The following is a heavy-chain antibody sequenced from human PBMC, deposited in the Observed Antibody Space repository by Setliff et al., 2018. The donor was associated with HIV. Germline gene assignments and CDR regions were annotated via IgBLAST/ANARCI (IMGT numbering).Heavy chain of an antibody. CDR1: GGSFSNYY. V-gene: IGHV4-34*01. Sequence: SETLSLTCAVYGGSFSNYYWSWIRQPPGKGLEWIGEINHSGSTNYNPSLKSRVSISVDTSKKQFSLNLSSVSAADTAVYYCASPASDSSTVNGADYWGQGTLVTVSS. CDR3: ASPASDSSTVNGADY. D-gene: IGHD6-13*01. CDR2: INHSGST. J-gene: IGHJ4*02.